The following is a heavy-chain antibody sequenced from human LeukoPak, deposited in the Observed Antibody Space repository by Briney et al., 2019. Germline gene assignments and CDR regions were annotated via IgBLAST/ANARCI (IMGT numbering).Heavy chain of an antibody. J-gene: IGHJ3*02. Sequence: PGGSLRLSCAASGFTFSSYAMSWVRQAPGKGLEWVSAIGTAGDTYYPGSVKGRFTISRENAKNSLYLQMNSLRAGDMAVYYCARGAWGLIGGPKNAFDIWGQGTMVTVSS. CDR3: ARGAWGLIGGPKNAFDI. CDR2: IGTAGDT. D-gene: IGHD7-27*01. V-gene: IGHV3-13*01. CDR1: GFTFSSYA.